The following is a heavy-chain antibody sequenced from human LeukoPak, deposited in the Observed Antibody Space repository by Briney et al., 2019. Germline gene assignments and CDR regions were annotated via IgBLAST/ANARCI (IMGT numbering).Heavy chain of an antibody. CDR3: ARSPRGRELRFDY. Sequence: PSETLSLTCTVSGGSLSTYYWSWIRQPPGKGLEWIGYVYYSGSTNYNPSLKSRVTISVDTSKNQFSLKLSSVTAAGTAVYYCARSPRGRELRFDYWGQGTLVTVSS. D-gene: IGHD1-26*01. CDR2: VYYSGST. J-gene: IGHJ4*02. V-gene: IGHV4-59*01. CDR1: GGSLSTYY.